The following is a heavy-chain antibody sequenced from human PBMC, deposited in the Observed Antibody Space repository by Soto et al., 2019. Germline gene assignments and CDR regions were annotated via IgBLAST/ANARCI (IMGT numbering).Heavy chain of an antibody. D-gene: IGHD3-10*01. CDR2: IYYSGST. CDR3: ARDLTYYYGSGSSSNWFDP. V-gene: IGHV4-31*03. CDR1: GGSISSGGYY. J-gene: IGHJ5*02. Sequence: SETLSLTCTVSGGSISSGGYYWSWIRQHPGKGLEWIGYIYYSGSTYYNPSLKSRVTISVDTSKNQFSLKLSSVTAADTAVYYCARDLTYYYGSGSSSNWFDPWGQGTLVTVSS.